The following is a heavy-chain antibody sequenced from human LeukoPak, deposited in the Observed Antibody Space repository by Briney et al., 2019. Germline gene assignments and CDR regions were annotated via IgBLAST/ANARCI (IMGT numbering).Heavy chain of an antibody. CDR2: ISGSGGST. CDR1: GFTFSSYA. J-gene: IGHJ4*02. D-gene: IGHD1-26*01. Sequence: GGSLRLSCAASGFTFSSYAMTWIRQAPGKGLEWVSSISGSGGSTYYADSVKGRFTISRDNSRNMLFLQMNSLRADDTAVYYCAKDLVEGALDYWGQGTLVTVSS. CDR3: AKDLVEGALDY. V-gene: IGHV3-23*01.